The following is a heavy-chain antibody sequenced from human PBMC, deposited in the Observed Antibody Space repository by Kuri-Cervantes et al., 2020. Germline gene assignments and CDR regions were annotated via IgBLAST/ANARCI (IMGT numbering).Heavy chain of an antibody. CDR1: GGSFSGYY. D-gene: IGHD3-3*01. CDR2: IYHSGST. CDR3: ARFSDALDI. Sequence: SETLSLTCAVYGGSFSGYYWSWIRQPPGKGLEWIGSIYHSGSTYYNPSLKSRVTISVDTSKNQFSLKLSSVTAADTAVYYCARFSDALDIWGQGTMVTVSS. J-gene: IGHJ3*02. V-gene: IGHV4-34*01.